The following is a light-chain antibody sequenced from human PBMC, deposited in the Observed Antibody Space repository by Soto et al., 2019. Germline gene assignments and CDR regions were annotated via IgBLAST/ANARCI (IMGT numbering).Light chain of an antibody. CDR3: QQYNSYSPWT. CDR1: QSISSW. J-gene: IGKJ1*01. V-gene: IGKV1-5*03. Sequence: DIQMTQSPSTLSASVGDRVTITCRASQSISSWLAWYQQKPGKAPKLLIYKASSLESGVQSRFSGSGSVTEFTLTISSLQPDDFATYYCQQYNSYSPWTFGQGTKVEIK. CDR2: KAS.